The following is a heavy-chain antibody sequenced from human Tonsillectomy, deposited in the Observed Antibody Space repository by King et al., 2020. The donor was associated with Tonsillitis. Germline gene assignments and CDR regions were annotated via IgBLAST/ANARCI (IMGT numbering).Heavy chain of an antibody. Sequence: VQLVESGGGLVQPGGSLRLSCAASGFTFSSYSRNWVRQAPGKGLEWVSYISSSRSTIYYADSVKVRFTISRDNAKNSLYLQMNSLRAEDTAVYYCARGLAFDIWGQGTMVTVSS. D-gene: IGHD6-19*01. V-gene: IGHV3-48*01. CDR1: GFTFSSYS. J-gene: IGHJ3*02. CDR3: ARGLAFDI. CDR2: ISSSRSTI.